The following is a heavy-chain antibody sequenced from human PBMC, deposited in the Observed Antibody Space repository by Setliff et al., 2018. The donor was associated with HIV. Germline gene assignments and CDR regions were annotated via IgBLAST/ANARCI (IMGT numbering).Heavy chain of an antibody. CDR2: VNPTGGST. J-gene: IGHJ4*02. Sequence: ASVKVSCKASGYTFTSFGLSWVRQAPGQGLECMGIVNPTGGSTTYAQKFQGRVTMTRDTSTSTVYMELSSLTSDDTAVYYCARGSKYDGEPDFDYWGQGTLVTVSS. CDR3: ARGSKYDGEPDFDY. CDR1: GYTFTSFG. D-gene: IGHD2-21*01. V-gene: IGHV1-46*01.